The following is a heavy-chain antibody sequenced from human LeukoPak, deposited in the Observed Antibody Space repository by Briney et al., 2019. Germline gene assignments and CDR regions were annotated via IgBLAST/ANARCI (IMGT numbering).Heavy chain of an antibody. CDR1: GGTFSSYA. Sequence: ASVKVSCKASGGTFSSYAISWVRQAPGQGLEWMGGIIPIFGTANYAQKFQGRVTITADKSTSTAYMELSSLRSEDTAVYYCARISYGEYYYYMDVWGKGSTVTVSS. D-gene: IGHD5-18*01. V-gene: IGHV1-69*06. J-gene: IGHJ6*03. CDR3: ARISYGEYYYYMDV. CDR2: IIPIFGTA.